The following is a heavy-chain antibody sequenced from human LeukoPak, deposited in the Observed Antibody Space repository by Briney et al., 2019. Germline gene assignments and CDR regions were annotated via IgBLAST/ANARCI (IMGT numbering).Heavy chain of an antibody. Sequence: SETLSLTCTVSGYSISSGYYWSWIRQPPGKGLEWIGEINHSGSTNYNPSLKSRVTISVDTSKNQFSLKLSSVTAADTAVYYCARSTYYYGSGLDYWGQGTLVTVSS. V-gene: IGHV4-38-2*02. CDR3: ARSTYYYGSGLDY. CDR1: GYSISSGYY. CDR2: INHSGST. J-gene: IGHJ4*02. D-gene: IGHD3-10*01.